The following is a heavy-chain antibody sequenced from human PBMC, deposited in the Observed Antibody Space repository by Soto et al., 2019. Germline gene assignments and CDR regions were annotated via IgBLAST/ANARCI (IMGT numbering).Heavy chain of an antibody. CDR1: GGSISSYY. D-gene: IGHD6-13*01. J-gene: IGHJ4*02. CDR3: AWTLFTYSPPFHC. V-gene: IGHV4-59*01. Sequence: QVQLQESGPGLVKPSETLSLTCTVSGGSISSYYWSWIRQPPGKGLAWIGYIYYSGSTNYNPSLTSRLPISEKPSKDLFPRKPSPVAAADTAVDFLAWTLFTYSPPFHCRGQGTPVTVSS. CDR2: IYYSGST.